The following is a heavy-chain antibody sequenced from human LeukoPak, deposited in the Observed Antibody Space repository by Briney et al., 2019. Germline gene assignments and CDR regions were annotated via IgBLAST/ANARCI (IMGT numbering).Heavy chain of an antibody. Sequence: GGSLRLSCAASGFTFSSYSMNWVRQAPGKGLEWVSYVSSGNTTRYYADSVKGRFTISRDNSKNTLYLQMNSLRAEDTAVYYCAGYSYGFWFDPWGQGTLVTVSS. D-gene: IGHD5-18*01. CDR1: GFTFSSYS. V-gene: IGHV3-48*01. J-gene: IGHJ5*02. CDR2: VSSGNTTR. CDR3: AGYSYGFWFDP.